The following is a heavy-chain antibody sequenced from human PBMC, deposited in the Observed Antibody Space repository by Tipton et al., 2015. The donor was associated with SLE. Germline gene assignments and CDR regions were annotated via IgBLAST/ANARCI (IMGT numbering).Heavy chain of an antibody. J-gene: IGHJ4*02. CDR2: ISSSGSTI. V-gene: IGHV3-48*03. D-gene: IGHD6-6*01. CDR1: GFTFSSYE. CDR3: ARVQYSSSSDY. Sequence: SLRLSCAASGFTFSSYEMNWVRQAPGKGLEWVSYISSSGSTIYYADSVKGRFTISRDNAKSSLYLQMNSLRAEDTAVYYCARVQYSSSSDYWGQGTLVTASS.